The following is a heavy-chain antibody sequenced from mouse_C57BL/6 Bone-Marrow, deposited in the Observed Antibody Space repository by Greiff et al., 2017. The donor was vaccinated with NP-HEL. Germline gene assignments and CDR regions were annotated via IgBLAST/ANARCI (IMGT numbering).Heavy chain of an antibody. CDR2: IHPNSGST. CDR1: GYTFTSYW. CDR3: ARGGLWLRLRFAY. D-gene: IGHD2-2*01. J-gene: IGHJ3*01. Sequence: QVQLQQPGAELVKPGASVKLSCKASGYTFTSYWMHWVKQRPGQGLEWIGMIHPNSGSTNYNEKFKSKATLTVDKSSSTAYMQLSSLTSEDSAVYYWARGGLWLRLRFAYWGQGTLVTVSA. V-gene: IGHV1-64*01.